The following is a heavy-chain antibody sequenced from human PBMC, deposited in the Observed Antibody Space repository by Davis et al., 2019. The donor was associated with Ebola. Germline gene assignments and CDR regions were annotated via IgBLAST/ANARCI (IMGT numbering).Heavy chain of an antibody. V-gene: IGHV3-9*01. CDR1: GFTFDDYA. J-gene: IGHJ6*04. CDR3: AKDMSPSYGLLYYYGMDV. D-gene: IGHD4-17*01. CDR2: ISWSSGSI. Sequence: SLKISCAASGFTFDDYAMHWVRQAPGKGLEWVSGISWSSGSIGYADSVKGRFTISRDNAKNSLYLQMNSLRAEDTALYYCAKDMSPSYGLLYYYGMDVWGEGTTVTVSS.